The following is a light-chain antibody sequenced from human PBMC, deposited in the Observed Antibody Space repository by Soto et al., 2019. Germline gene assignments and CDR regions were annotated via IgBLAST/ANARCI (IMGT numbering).Light chain of an antibody. CDR3: QQSYTTPRLS. CDR1: QSISSY. Sequence: DIQMTQSPSSLSASVGDRVTITCRASQSISSYLNWYQKKPGEVPKLLIYAAFRLQSGVPSRFSGSGSGTDFALTINSLQPEDFATYYCQQSYTTPRLSSGGGTRVDLK. CDR2: AAF. J-gene: IGKJ4*01. V-gene: IGKV1-39*01.